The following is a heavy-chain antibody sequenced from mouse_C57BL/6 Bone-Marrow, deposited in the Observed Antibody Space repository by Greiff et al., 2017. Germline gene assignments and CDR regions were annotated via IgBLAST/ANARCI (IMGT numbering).Heavy chain of an antibody. Sequence: VQLQQSGAELARPGASVKLSCKASGYTFTSYGISWVKQRTGQGLEWIGEIYPRSGNTYYNEKFKGKATLTADKSSSTAYMELRSLTSEDAAVYFCARGGWLLDWCAYWGQGTLVTVSA. V-gene: IGHV1-81*01. CDR3: ARGGWLLDWCAY. J-gene: IGHJ3*01. CDR2: IYPRSGNT. CDR1: GYTFTSYG. D-gene: IGHD2-3*01.